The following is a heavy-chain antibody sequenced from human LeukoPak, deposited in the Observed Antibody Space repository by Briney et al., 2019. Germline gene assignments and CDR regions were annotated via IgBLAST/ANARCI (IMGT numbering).Heavy chain of an antibody. J-gene: IGHJ6*04. V-gene: IGHV3-21*01. Sequence: GGSLRLSCAASGFTFSGYTMNWVRQAPGKGLEWVSSISRSSTYIYYADSVEGRFTISRDNAKNSLYLQMNSLRAEDTAVYYCAELGITMIGGVWGKGTTVTISS. CDR2: ISRSSTYI. D-gene: IGHD3-10*02. CDR1: GFTFSGYT. CDR3: AELGITMIGGV.